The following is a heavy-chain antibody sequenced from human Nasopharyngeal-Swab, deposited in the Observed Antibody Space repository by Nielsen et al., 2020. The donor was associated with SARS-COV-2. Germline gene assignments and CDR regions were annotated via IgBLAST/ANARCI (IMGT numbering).Heavy chain of an antibody. D-gene: IGHD5-12*01. CDR2: ISYDGSNK. Sequence: WIRQPPGKGLERVAVISYDGSNKYYADSVKGRFTISRDNSKNTLYLQMNSLRAEDTAVYYCAKGGYSGYDPLGMDVWGQGTTVTVSS. CDR3: AKGGYSGYDPLGMDV. J-gene: IGHJ6*02. V-gene: IGHV3-30*18.